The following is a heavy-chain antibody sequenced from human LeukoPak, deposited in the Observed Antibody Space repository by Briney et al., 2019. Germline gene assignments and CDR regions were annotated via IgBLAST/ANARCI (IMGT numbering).Heavy chain of an antibody. D-gene: IGHD2-8*01. Sequence: SETLSLTCAVYGGSFSGYYWSWIRQPPGKGLEWIGEINHSGSTNYNPSLKSRVTISVDTSKNQFSLKLSSVTAADTAVYYCARGGYCTNGVCYSPYYYYYMDVWGRGTTVTVSS. CDR2: INHSGST. CDR1: GGSFSGYY. J-gene: IGHJ6*03. CDR3: ARGGYCTNGVCYSPYYYYYMDV. V-gene: IGHV4-34*01.